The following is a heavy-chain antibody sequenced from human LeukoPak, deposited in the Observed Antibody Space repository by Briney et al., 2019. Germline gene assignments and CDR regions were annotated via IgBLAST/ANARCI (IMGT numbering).Heavy chain of an antibody. CDR2: IYYSGST. Sequence: SETLSLTCTDSGGSISSGGYYWSWIRQHPGKGLEWIGYIYYSGSTYYNPSLKSRVTISVDTSKNQFSLKLSSVTAADTAVYYCARGSGSAFDFCGQGTMVTVSS. V-gene: IGHV4-31*03. CDR3: ARGSGSAFDF. D-gene: IGHD3-22*01. CDR1: GGSISSGGYY. J-gene: IGHJ3*01.